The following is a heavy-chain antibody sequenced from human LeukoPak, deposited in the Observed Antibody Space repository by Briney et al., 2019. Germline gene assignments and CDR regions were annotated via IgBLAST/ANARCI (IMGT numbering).Heavy chain of an antibody. D-gene: IGHD6-19*01. Sequence: GGSLRLSCAASGFTFSNYWMHWVRQAPGKGLVWVSRINSDGTDTTYADSVRGRFTISRGNAKNTLYLQVDSLRAEDTAVYYCARDSRTSGWYGPASWGQGTLVTVSS. CDR3: ARDSRTSGWYGPAS. CDR1: GFTFSNYW. J-gene: IGHJ5*02. CDR2: INSDGTDT. V-gene: IGHV3-74*01.